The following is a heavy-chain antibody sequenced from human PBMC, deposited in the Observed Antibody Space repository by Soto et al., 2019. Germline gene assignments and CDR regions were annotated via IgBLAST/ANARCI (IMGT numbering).Heavy chain of an antibody. CDR1: GFTFDDYA. Sequence: GGSLRLSCAASGFTFDDYAMHWVRQAPGKGLEWVSGISWNSGSIGYADSVKGRFTISRDNAKNSLYLQMNSLRAEDTALYYCAKDRDIAVAGTQLDAFDIWGQGTMVTVSS. J-gene: IGHJ3*02. D-gene: IGHD6-19*01. CDR3: AKDRDIAVAGTQLDAFDI. V-gene: IGHV3-9*01. CDR2: ISWNSGSI.